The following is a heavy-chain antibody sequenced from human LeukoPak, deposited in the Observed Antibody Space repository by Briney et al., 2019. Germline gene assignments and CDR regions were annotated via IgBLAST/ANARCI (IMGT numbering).Heavy chain of an antibody. D-gene: IGHD4-17*01. CDR1: GGSISSGGYY. V-gene: IGHV4-31*03. CDR2: IYYSGST. Sequence: SQTLSLTCTVSGGSISSGGYYWSWIRQHPGKGLEWIGYIYYSGSTYYNPSLKSRVTISVDTSKNQFSLKLSSVIAADTAVYYCARDNDYGDYFGGLDYWGQGTLVTVSS. J-gene: IGHJ4*02. CDR3: ARDNDYGDYFGGLDY.